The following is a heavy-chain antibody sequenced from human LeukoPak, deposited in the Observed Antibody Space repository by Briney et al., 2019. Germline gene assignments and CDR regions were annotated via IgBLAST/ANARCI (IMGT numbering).Heavy chain of an antibody. CDR1: GYSISSGYY. V-gene: IGHV4-38-2*02. CDR3: ATTLKGDYYDSSGYSDAFDI. D-gene: IGHD3-22*01. Sequence: SETLSLTCTVSGYSISSGYYWGWIRQPPGKGLEWIGSIYHSGSTYYSPSLKSRVTISVDTSKNQFSLKLSSVTAADTAVYYCATTLKGDYYDSSGYSDAFDIWGQGTMVTVSS. J-gene: IGHJ3*02. CDR2: IYHSGST.